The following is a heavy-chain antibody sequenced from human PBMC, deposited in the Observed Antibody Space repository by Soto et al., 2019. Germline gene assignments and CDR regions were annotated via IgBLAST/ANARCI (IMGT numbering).Heavy chain of an antibody. J-gene: IGHJ5*02. V-gene: IGHV1-69*13. CDR3: AGLLGYCSSTSCRATQFDP. D-gene: IGHD2-2*01. Sequence: SVKVSCKASGGTFSSYAISWVRQAPGQGLEWMGGIIPIFGTANYAQKFQGRVTITADESTSTAYMELSSLRSEDTAVYYCAGLLGYCSSTSCRATQFDPWGQGTLVTVSS. CDR2: IIPIFGTA. CDR1: GGTFSSYA.